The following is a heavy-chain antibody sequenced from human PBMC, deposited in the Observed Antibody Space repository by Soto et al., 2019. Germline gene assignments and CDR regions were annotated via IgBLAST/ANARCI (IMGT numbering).Heavy chain of an antibody. Sequence: PSETLSLTCTVSGGSISSYYWSWIRQPPGKGLEWIGNIYYSGSTNYNPSLKSRVTISVDTSKNQLSLKLSSVTAADTAVYYCARRNLDQYYFYMDVWGKGTTVTVSS. CDR2: IYYSGST. CDR3: ARRNLDQYYFYMDV. J-gene: IGHJ6*03. CDR1: GGSISSYY. V-gene: IGHV4-59*01. D-gene: IGHD1-1*01.